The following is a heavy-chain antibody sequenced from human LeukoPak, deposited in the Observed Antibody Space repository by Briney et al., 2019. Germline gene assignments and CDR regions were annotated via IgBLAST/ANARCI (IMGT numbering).Heavy chain of an antibody. Sequence: SETLPLTCAVYGGSFSGYYWSWIRQPPGKGLEWIGEINHSGSTNYNPSLKSRVTISVDTSKNQFSLKLSSVTAADTAVYYCAVYCSSTSCLQQLGPYWGQGTLVTVSS. D-gene: IGHD2-2*01. V-gene: IGHV4-34*01. CDR1: GGSFSGYY. CDR3: AVYCSSTSCLQQLGPY. J-gene: IGHJ4*02. CDR2: INHSGST.